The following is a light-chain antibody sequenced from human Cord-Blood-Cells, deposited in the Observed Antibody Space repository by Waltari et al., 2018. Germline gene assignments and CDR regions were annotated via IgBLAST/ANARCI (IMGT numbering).Light chain of an antibody. CDR2: QDS. CDR1: KLGDKY. CDR3: QAWDSSTVV. Sequence: SYELTQPPSVSVSPGQTASITCSGDKLGDKYACWYQQKPGQSPLLVIYQDSKRPSGIPERFSGSNSGNTGTLTIGGTQAMDEADYYCQAWDSSTVVFGGGTKLTVL. J-gene: IGLJ2*01. V-gene: IGLV3-1*01.